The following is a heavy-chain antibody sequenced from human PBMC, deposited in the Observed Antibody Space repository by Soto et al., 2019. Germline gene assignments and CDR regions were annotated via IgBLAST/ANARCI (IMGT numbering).Heavy chain of an antibody. CDR2: IWYDGSNK. CDR3: AREVRTNPVDYYYYGMDV. D-gene: IGHD2-8*01. Sequence: QVQLVESGGGVVQPGRSLRLSCAASGFTFSSYGMHWVRQAPGKGLEWVAVIWYDGSNKYYADSVKGRFTISRDNSKNTLDLQMNSLRAEDTAVYYCAREVRTNPVDYYYYGMDVWGQGTTVTVSS. J-gene: IGHJ6*02. CDR1: GFTFSSYG. V-gene: IGHV3-33*01.